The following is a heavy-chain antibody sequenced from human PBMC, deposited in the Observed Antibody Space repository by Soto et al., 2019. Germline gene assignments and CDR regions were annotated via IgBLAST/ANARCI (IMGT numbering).Heavy chain of an antibody. CDR3: AQWLLRLGELSHRGGDY. V-gene: IGHV3-23*01. CDR2: ISGSGGST. J-gene: IGHJ4*02. D-gene: IGHD3-16*02. CDR1: AFTFIRCD. Sequence: GGSPGLSCAASAFTFIRCDMIRVRQAPGKVLEWASAISGSGGSTYYADHVKARFTISRDNSKNTLYLQMNRLGAEDPAVYCCAQWLLRLGELSHRGGDYWGQGTLVTVSS.